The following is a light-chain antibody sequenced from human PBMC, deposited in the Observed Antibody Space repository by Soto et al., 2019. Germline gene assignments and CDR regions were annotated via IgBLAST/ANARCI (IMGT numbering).Light chain of an antibody. V-gene: IGLV2-8*01. J-gene: IGLJ1*01. Sequence: QSVLAQPPSASGSPGQSVTISCTGSSSDVGEYKYVSWYQQHPGKAPKLVIYEVSKRPPGVPNRSSGSKSGNTASLTVSGLQSEDEAEYYCSSYAGNNIYVIGTGTKVTVL. CDR2: EVS. CDR1: SSDVGEYKY. CDR3: SSYAGNNIYV.